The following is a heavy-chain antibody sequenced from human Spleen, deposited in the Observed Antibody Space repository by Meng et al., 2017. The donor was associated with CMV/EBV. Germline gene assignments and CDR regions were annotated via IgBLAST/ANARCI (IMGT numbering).Heavy chain of an antibody. CDR3: AREGLYGGGDCSTFFDY. CDR2: NYYSGSN. D-gene: IGHD2-21*01. J-gene: IGHJ4*02. Sequence: SETLSLTCTVSGGSISSGDYYWSWHRQPPGKGLEGIGYNYYSGSNYHNPSLKRRVSLTVDTYKNQFSLKLSSVTAADTAVYYCAREGLYGGGDCSTFFDYWGQGTLVTVSS. CDR1: GGSISSGDYY. V-gene: IGHV4-30-4*08.